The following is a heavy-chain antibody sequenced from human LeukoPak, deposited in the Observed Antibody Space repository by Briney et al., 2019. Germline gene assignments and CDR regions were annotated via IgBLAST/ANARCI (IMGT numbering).Heavy chain of an antibody. D-gene: IGHD3-10*01. J-gene: IGHJ4*02. CDR1: GGSISSYY. Sequence: PSEALSLTCTVSGGSISSYYWSWIRQPPGKGLEWIGYIYYSGSTNYNPSLKSRVTISVDTSKNQFSLKLSSVTAADTAVYYCERLYYYGSGSYLFDYWGQGTLVTVSS. CDR3: ERLYYYGSGSYLFDY. CDR2: IYYSGST. V-gene: IGHV4-59*08.